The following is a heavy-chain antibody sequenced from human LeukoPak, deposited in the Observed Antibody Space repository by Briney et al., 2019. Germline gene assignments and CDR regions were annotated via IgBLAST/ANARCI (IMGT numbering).Heavy chain of an antibody. Sequence: SQTLSLTCTVSGSSVSSDEYYWSWVRQHPGKGLEWIGYVYYSGSSYYIPSLESRVTMSVEVSKNQFSLELRSVTAADTAMYYCARVKVLRFLEWFLDSWGPGALVTVSS. CDR3: ARVKVLRFLEWFLDS. CDR1: GSSVSSDEYY. CDR2: VYYSGSS. V-gene: IGHV4-31*03. J-gene: IGHJ4*02. D-gene: IGHD3-3*01.